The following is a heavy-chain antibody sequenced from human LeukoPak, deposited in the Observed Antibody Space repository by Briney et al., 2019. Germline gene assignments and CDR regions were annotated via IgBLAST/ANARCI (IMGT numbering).Heavy chain of an antibody. Sequence: KSGESLKISCKGSGYILTNYWIGWVRQMPGKGLEWMGIIHPRDSDTRYSPSFQGQVTISADKSISTAYLQWSSLKASDTAMYYCARRYCSGSSCYLFDYWGQGTLVTVSS. D-gene: IGHD2-15*01. V-gene: IGHV5-51*01. CDR3: ARRYCSGSSCYLFDY. J-gene: IGHJ4*02. CDR1: GYILTNYW. CDR2: IHPRDSDT.